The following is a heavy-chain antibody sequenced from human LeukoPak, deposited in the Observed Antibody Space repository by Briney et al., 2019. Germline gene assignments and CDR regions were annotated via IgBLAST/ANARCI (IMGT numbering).Heavy chain of an antibody. V-gene: IGHV1-2*02. J-gene: IGHJ6*03. CDR1: GYTFTGYY. D-gene: IGHD6-19*01. Sequence: ASVKVSCKASGYTFTGYYMHWVRQAPGQGLEWMGWINPNSGGTNYAQKFQGRVTMTRDTSISTAYMELSRLGSDDTAVYYCARGAYSSGRYGDYYYYYYMDVWGKGTTVTISS. CDR3: ARGAYSSGRYGDYYYYYYMDV. CDR2: INPNSGGT.